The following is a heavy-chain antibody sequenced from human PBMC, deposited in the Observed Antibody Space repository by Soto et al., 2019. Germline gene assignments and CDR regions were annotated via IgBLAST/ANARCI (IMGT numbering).Heavy chain of an antibody. Sequence: GVLRLSCAASGFTFSSYAMSWVRQAPGKGLEWVSAISGSGGSTYYADSVKGRFTISRDNSKNTLYLQMNSLRAEDTAVYYCAKDPELRFNFDYWGQGTLVTVSS. CDR1: GFTFSSYA. J-gene: IGHJ4*02. CDR2: ISGSGGST. CDR3: AKDPELRFNFDY. D-gene: IGHD1-7*01. V-gene: IGHV3-23*01.